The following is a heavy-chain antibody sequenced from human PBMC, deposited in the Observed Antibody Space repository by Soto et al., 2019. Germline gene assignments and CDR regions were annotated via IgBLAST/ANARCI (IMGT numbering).Heavy chain of an antibody. CDR3: TTPNMTQAN. CDR2: IKIKTDGGTT. CDR1: GFTFSNAW. V-gene: IGHV3-15*01. Sequence: GGSLRLSCAASGFTFSNAWMSWVRQAPGKGLEWVGRIKIKTDGGTTDYAAPVKGRFTISRDDSKNTLYLQMNSLKTEDTAVYYCTTPNMTQANWGQGTLVTVSS. J-gene: IGHJ4*02.